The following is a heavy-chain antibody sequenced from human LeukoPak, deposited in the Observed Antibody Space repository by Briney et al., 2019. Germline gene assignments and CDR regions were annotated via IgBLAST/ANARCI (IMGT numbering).Heavy chain of an antibody. J-gene: IGHJ4*02. Sequence: ASVKVSCKASGGTFSSYAISWVRQAPGQGLEWMGGIIPIFGTANYAQKFQGRVTMTRDTSTRTFYMELSSLRSEDTAVYFCARERPSSYYFDYWGQGTLVTVSS. CDR2: IIPIFGTA. CDR1: GGTFSSYA. V-gene: IGHV1-69*05. CDR3: ARERPSSYYFDY.